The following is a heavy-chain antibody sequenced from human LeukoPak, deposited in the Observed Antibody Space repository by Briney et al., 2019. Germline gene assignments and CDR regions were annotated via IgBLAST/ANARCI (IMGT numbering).Heavy chain of an antibody. CDR1: GFTFSSYA. CDR3: ARKGIAVAGLYYYYGMDV. V-gene: IGHV3-30-3*01. J-gene: IGHJ6*02. CDR2: ISYDGSNK. Sequence: PGRSLRLSCAASGFTFSSYAMHWVRQAPGKGLEWVAVISYDGSNKYYADSVKGRFTISRDNSKNTLYLQMNSLRAEDTAVYYCARKGIAVAGLYYYYGMDVWGQGTTVTVSS. D-gene: IGHD6-19*01.